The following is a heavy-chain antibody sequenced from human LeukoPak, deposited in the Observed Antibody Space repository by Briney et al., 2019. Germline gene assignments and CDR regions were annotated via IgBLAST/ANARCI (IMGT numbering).Heavy chain of an antibody. D-gene: IGHD3-22*01. J-gene: IGHJ6*02. Sequence: GGSLRLSCAASGFTLSSHPMNWVRQAPGKGLEWVSYIGNDGRMMYYADSVKGRFTISRDGAKNSLYLQMNSLGADDTAVYYCARDASHFDSSGYFHNYYYGMDVWGQGTTVTVSS. CDR3: ARDASHFDSSGYFHNYYYGMDV. V-gene: IGHV3-48*03. CDR1: GFTLSSHP. CDR2: IGNDGRMM.